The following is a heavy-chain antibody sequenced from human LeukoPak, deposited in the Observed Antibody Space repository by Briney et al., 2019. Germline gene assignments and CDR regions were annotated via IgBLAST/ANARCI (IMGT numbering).Heavy chain of an antibody. J-gene: IGHJ5*02. D-gene: IGHD6-19*01. Sequence: SETLSLTCAVYGGSFSGYYWSWLRQPPGKGLEWIGEINHSGSTNYNPSLKSRVTISVDTSKNQFSLKLSSVTAADTAVYYCARARGYSSGWYLAPWGQGTLVTVSS. CDR2: INHSGST. CDR1: GGSFSGYY. CDR3: ARARGYSSGWYLAP. V-gene: IGHV4-34*01.